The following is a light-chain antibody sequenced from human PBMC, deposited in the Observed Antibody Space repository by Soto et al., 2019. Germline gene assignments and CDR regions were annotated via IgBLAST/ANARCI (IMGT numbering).Light chain of an antibody. CDR1: QSVSSN. J-gene: IGKJ4*01. V-gene: IGKV3-15*01. CDR3: QQYNNWPPLT. Sequence: EMVVTQSPATLSVSPGERATLSCRASQSVSSNLAWYQQRPGQAPRLLIYGASTRATGIPARFSGSGSGTEFTLTISSLQSEDFAVYYCQQYNNWPPLTFGGGTKVEIK. CDR2: GAS.